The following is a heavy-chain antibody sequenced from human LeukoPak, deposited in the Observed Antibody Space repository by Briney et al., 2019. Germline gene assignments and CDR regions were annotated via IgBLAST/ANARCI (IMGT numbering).Heavy chain of an antibody. CDR1: GGSITSYY. CDR3: ARGFDP. J-gene: IGHJ5*02. V-gene: IGHV4-4*07. Sequence: SETLSLTCTVSGGSITSYYWSWIRQPAGKGLEWIGRIHTGGSTNYNPSLKSRVTMSVDTSKNQFSLRLSSVTAADTAVYYCARGFDPWGQGTLVTVSS. CDR2: IHTGGST.